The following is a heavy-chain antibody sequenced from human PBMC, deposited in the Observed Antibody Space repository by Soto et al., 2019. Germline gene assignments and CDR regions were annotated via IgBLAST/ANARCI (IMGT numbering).Heavy chain of an antibody. D-gene: IGHD3-10*01. Sequence: PSETLSLTCTVSGGSISSYYWSWIRQPPGKGLEWIGYIYYSGSTNYNPSLKSRVTISVDTSKNQFSLKLSSVTAADTAVYYCARENYYGSGSYTLSWFDPWGQGTLVTVSS. J-gene: IGHJ5*02. CDR2: IYYSGST. V-gene: IGHV4-59*01. CDR3: ARENYYGSGSYTLSWFDP. CDR1: GGSISSYY.